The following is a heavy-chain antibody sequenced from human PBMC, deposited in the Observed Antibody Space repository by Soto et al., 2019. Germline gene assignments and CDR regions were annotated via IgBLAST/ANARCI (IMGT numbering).Heavy chain of an antibody. CDR2: IKQDGSEK. Sequence: GGSLRLSCAASGFTFSSYWMSWVRQAPGKGLEWVANIKQDGSEKYYVDSVKGRFTISRDNAKNSLYLQMNSLRAEDTAVYYCASRYYDFWSGPYYHYYMDVWGKGTTVTVSS. D-gene: IGHD3-3*01. V-gene: IGHV3-7*01. CDR3: ASRYYDFWSGPYYHYYMDV. J-gene: IGHJ6*03. CDR1: GFTFSSYW.